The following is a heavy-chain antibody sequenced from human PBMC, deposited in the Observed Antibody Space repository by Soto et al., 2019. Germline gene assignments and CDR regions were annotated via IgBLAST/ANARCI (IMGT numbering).Heavy chain of an antibody. CDR3: ARETYGDYVGYFDP. J-gene: IGHJ5*02. CDR1: GGFFSGYF. Sequence: SETLSLTCAVYGGFFSGYFWSWIRQPPGKGLEWIGEINLNRITDFNPSLKSRVTISLDTSKNQISLKVTSVTAADTAVYYCARETYGDYVGYFDPRGQGIQVTVSS. V-gene: IGHV4-34*01. CDR2: INLNRIT. D-gene: IGHD4-17*01.